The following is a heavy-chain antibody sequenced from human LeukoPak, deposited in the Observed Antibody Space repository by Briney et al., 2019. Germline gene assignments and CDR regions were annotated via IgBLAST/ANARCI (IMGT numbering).Heavy chain of an antibody. D-gene: IGHD3-22*01. V-gene: IGHV1-2*06. Sequence: GASVKVSCKASGYTFTGYFMHWVRQAPGQGLEWMGRINPKSGATNYAQKFQGRVTMTRDTSISTAYMELSSLRSDDTAVFYCARDVTRGYYDSTVPWGQGTLVTVSS. J-gene: IGHJ5*02. CDR2: INPKSGAT. CDR1: GYTFTGYF. CDR3: ARDVTRGYYDSTVP.